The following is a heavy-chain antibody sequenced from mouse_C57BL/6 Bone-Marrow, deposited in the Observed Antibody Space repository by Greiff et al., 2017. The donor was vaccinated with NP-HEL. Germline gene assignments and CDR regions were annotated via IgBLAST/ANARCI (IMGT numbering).Heavy chain of an antibody. Sequence: EVMLVESGGGLVKPGGSLKLSCAASGFTFSSYAMSWVRQTPEKRLEWVATISDGGSYTYYPDNVKGRFTISRDNAKNNLYLQMSHLKSEDTSMYYCARDELVTTRVYYFDYWGQGTTRTVSS. CDR3: ARDELVTTRVYYFDY. CDR1: GFTFSSYA. J-gene: IGHJ2*01. D-gene: IGHD2-5*01. V-gene: IGHV5-4*01. CDR2: ISDGGSYT.